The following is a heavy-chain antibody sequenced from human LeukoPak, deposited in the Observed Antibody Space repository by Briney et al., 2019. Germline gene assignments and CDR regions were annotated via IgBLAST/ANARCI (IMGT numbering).Heavy chain of an antibody. CDR3: ARDPTNTSGWYVYFDY. CDR2: ISCYNGDT. CDR1: GYRFTSHG. D-gene: IGHD6-19*01. Sequence: ASVKVSCKASGYRFTSHGISWVRQAPGQGLEWMGWISCYNGDTKYAQNLQGRVTMTTDASTSTVYMELRSLRSDDTAVYYCARDPTNTSGWYVYFDYWGQGTLVTVSS. V-gene: IGHV1-18*01. J-gene: IGHJ4*02.